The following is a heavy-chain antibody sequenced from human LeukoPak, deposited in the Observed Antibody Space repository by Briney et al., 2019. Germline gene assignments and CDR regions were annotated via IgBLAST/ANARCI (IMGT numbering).Heavy chain of an antibody. CDR2: INPNSGGT. Sequence: ASVKVSCKASGYTFTGYYMHWVRQAPGQGLEWMGRINPNSGGTNYAQKFQGRVTMTRNTSISTAYMERSRLGSDDTAVYYCARETARGYYDFWSGYGLLDYYYGMDVWGQGTTVTVSS. D-gene: IGHD3-3*01. CDR1: GYTFTGYY. J-gene: IGHJ6*02. V-gene: IGHV1-2*06. CDR3: ARETARGYYDFWSGYGLLDYYYGMDV.